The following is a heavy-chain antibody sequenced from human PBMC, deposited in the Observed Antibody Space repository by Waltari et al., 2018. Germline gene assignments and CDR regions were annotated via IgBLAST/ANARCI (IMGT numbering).Heavy chain of an antibody. J-gene: IGHJ4*02. CDR2: ISGSGGST. V-gene: IGHV3-23*01. CDR3: AKAVLGEYYYDSSGYYFPFDY. D-gene: IGHD3-22*01. Sequence: EVQLLESGGGLVQPGGSLRLSCAASGFTFSSYAMSWVRQAPGKGLEWVSAISGSGGSTYYADSVKGRFTISRDNSKNTLYLQMNSLRAEDTAVYYCAKAVLGEYYYDSSGYYFPFDYWGQGTLVTVSS. CDR1: GFTFSSYA.